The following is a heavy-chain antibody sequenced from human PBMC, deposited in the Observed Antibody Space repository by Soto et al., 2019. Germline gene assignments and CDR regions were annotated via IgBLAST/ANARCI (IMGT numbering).Heavy chain of an antibody. V-gene: IGHV3-53*01. D-gene: IGHD6-13*01. Sequence: EVQLVESGGGLIQPGGSLRLSCAASGFTVSSNYMSWVRQAPGKGLEWVSVIYSGGSTYYVDSVKGRFTISRDNSKNTLYLQMNSLRAEDTAVYYCARGSYSSSWYGDPLYYYYGMDVWGQGTTVTVSS. CDR1: GFTVSSNY. J-gene: IGHJ6*02. CDR2: IYSGGST. CDR3: ARGSYSSSWYGDPLYYYYGMDV.